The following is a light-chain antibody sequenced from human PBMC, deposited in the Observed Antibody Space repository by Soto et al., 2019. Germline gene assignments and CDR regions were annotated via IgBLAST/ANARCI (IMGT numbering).Light chain of an antibody. CDR3: QKYNSAPLT. Sequence: DIQPTQSPSSLSASVRDRVTLTCRASQGISNYLAWYQQKPGKVPKVLIYAASTLQSGVPSRFSGSGSGTDFTLTISSLQPEDVAAYYCQKYNSAPLTVGQGTKVDI. CDR1: QGISNY. J-gene: IGKJ1*01. CDR2: AAS. V-gene: IGKV1-27*01.